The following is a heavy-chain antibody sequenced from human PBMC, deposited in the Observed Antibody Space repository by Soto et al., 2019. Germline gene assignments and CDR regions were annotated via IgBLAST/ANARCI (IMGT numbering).Heavy chain of an antibody. J-gene: IGHJ4*02. Sequence: QVQLMQSGAEVKKPGASVKVSCKASGYTFTTDYMHWVRQAPGQGLECMGIINPRGGGTNYAPKVQDSVTMTRDTSPVTGYMQLSGLRSEDTAVYYCAGAGRGQPLPRNCGYWGQGTLLTFSS. CDR3: AGAGRGQPLPRNCGY. CDR1: GYTFTTDY. V-gene: IGHV1-46*01. D-gene: IGHD6-25*01. CDR2: INPRGGGT.